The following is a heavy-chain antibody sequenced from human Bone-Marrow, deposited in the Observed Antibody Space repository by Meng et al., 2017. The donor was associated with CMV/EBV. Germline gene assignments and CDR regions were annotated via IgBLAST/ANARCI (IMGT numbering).Heavy chain of an antibody. CDR1: GFTFSSYG. J-gene: IGHJ6*02. Sequence: GESLKISCAASGFTFSSYGMHWVRQAPGKGLEWVAFIRYDGSNKYYADSVKGRFTISRDNSKNTLYLQMNSLRAEDTAVYYCAKDATRAAAGYYYYYGMDVWGQGTTVTVYS. CDR3: AKDATRAAAGYYYYYGMDV. D-gene: IGHD6-13*01. V-gene: IGHV3-30*02. CDR2: IRYDGSNK.